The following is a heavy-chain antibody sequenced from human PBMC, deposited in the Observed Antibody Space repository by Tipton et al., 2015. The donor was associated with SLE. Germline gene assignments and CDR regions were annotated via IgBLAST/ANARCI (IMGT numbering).Heavy chain of an antibody. V-gene: IGHV4-34*01. CDR2: INHSGST. D-gene: IGHD3-10*01. CDR3: ARGSSGRDAFDI. J-gene: IGHJ3*02. Sequence: TLSLTCAVYGGSFSGYYWSWIRQPPGKGLEWIGEINHSGSTNYNPSLKSRVTISVDTSKNQFSLKLSSVTAADTAVYYCARGSSGRDAFDIWGQGTMVTVSS. CDR1: GGSFSGYY.